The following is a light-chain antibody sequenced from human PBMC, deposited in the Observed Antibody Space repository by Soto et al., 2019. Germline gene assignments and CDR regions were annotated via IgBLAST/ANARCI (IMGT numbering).Light chain of an antibody. V-gene: IGKV3-15*01. CDR3: QQYSSWVT. CDR1: QTITSK. Sequence: EIVMTQSPFTLSLSPGDTATLSCRASQTITSKLAWYQQKPGQPTKLLIYGASTRATGIPSRFSGSGSGTEFPITITQLQSEDFAVYYCQQYSSWVTFGGGTQLEI. J-gene: IGKJ4*01. CDR2: GAS.